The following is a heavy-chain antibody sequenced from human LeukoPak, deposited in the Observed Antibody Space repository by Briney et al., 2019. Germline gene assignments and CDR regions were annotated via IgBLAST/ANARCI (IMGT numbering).Heavy chain of an antibody. CDR2: IYPGDSDT. J-gene: IGHJ4*02. CDR3: ARHSGSLS. CDR1: GYNLTTYW. V-gene: IGHV5-51*01. Sequence: GESLKISCQASGYNLTTYWIGWVRQMPGKGLEWMGIIYPGDSDTRYSPSFQGQVTISADKSIHTAYLQWNTLQASDTAIYYCARHSGSLSWGQGTLVTVSS. D-gene: IGHD3-10*01.